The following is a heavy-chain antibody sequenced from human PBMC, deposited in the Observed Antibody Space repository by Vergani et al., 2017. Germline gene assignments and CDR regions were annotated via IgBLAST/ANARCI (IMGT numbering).Heavy chain of an antibody. CDR2: FDPEEVET. J-gene: IGHJ4*02. CDR1: GYTLTELS. V-gene: IGHV1-24*01. CDR3: ATAEITMVRGVRSPAVI. D-gene: IGHD3-10*01. Sequence: QVQLVQSGAEVKKPGASVKVSCKVSGYTLTELSMHWVRQAPGKGLEWMGGFDPEEVETIYAQKFQGRVTMTEDTSTDTAYMELSSLRSEDTAVYYCATAEITMVRGVRSPAVIWGQGTLVTVSS.